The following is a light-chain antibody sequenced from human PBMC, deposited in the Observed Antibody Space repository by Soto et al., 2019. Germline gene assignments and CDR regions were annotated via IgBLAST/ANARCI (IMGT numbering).Light chain of an antibody. CDR2: QDR. CDR3: QAWDSSTAGV. V-gene: IGLV3-1*01. Sequence: SYELTQPPSVSVSPGQTASITCSGDKLGDKYASWYQQRPGRSPVLVIYQDRKRPSGIPERFSGPNSGNTATLTISGTQAMYEADYYCQAWDSSTAGVFGTGTKVTVL. J-gene: IGLJ1*01. CDR1: KLGDKY.